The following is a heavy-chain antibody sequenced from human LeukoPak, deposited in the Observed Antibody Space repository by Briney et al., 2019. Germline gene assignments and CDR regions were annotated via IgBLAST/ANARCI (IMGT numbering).Heavy chain of an antibody. D-gene: IGHD2-2*01. J-gene: IGHJ5*02. Sequence: ASVKLSCKASGYTFTGYYMHWVRQAPGQGLEWMGWINPNSGGTNYAQKFQGRVTMTRDTSISTAYMELSRLRSDDTAVYYCARGNVVVPAATYDNWFDPWGQGTLVTVSS. CDR2: INPNSGGT. CDR1: GYTFTGYY. V-gene: IGHV1-2*02. CDR3: ARGNVVVPAATYDNWFDP.